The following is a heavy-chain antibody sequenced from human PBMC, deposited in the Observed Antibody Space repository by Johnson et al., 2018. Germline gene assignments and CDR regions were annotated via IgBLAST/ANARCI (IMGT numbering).Heavy chain of an antibody. V-gene: IGHV3-9*01. D-gene: IGHD7-27*01. J-gene: IGHJ3*02. CDR2: VTWNSDSL. CDR1: GFTFGAYT. Sequence: VQLVQAGGDLVQPGRSLRLSCAASGFTFGAYTIHWVRQVPGKGLEWVSGVTWNSDSLDYAGSVRGRFTISRDNAKNSLYLQMDSLRVEDTAFYYCARGNWGYAFDIWGQGTMVTVSS. CDR3: ARGNWGYAFDI.